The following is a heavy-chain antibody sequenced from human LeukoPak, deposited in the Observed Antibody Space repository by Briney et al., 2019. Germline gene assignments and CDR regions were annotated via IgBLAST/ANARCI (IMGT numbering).Heavy chain of an antibody. D-gene: IGHD3-3*01. CDR2: IKQDGSEK. CDR1: GFTFSSYW. CDR3: ASTPLRFLEWSEYYFDY. V-gene: IGHV3-7*01. J-gene: IGHJ4*02. Sequence: GGSLRLSCAASGFTFSSYWMSWVRQAPGKGLEWVANIKQDGSEKYYVDSVKGRFTISRDNAKNSLYLQMNSLRAEDTAVYYCASTPLRFLEWSEYYFDYWGQGTLVTVSS.